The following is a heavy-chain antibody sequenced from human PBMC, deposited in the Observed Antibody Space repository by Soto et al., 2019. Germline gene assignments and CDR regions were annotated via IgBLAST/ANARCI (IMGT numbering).Heavy chain of an antibody. J-gene: IGHJ3*02. CDR2: ISGSGAAK. CDR3: AKVLGDYGAFDI. V-gene: IGHV3-23*01. Sequence: HPGGSLRLSCAASGFTFSSHAMRWVRLAPGKGLEWVSGISGSGAAKYYADSVKGRFTISRDNSKDTLFLQMNSLRAEDTALYYCAKVLGDYGAFDIRGQGTMVTVSS. CDR1: GFTFSSHA. D-gene: IGHD4-17*01.